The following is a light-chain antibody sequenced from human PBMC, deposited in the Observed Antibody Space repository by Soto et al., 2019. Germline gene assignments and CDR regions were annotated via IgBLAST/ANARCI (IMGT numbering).Light chain of an antibody. CDR2: GAS. J-gene: IGKJ1*01. CDR1: QSVNSN. Sequence: EIVLTQSPATLSVSPGDRATLSCRASQSVNSNLAWYHQKPGQAPRLLIYGASTRASGIPARFSGRESGTEFTLTISSLQSEDSALYYCQQYDNWPWTFGHGTKVEIK. CDR3: QQYDNWPWT. V-gene: IGKV3-15*01.